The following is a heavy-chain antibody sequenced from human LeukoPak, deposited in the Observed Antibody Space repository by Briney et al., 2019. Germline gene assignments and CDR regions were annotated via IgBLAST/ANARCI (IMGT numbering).Heavy chain of an antibody. J-gene: IGHJ6*03. CDR1: GFTFSSYS. CDR2: ISSSSSYI. Sequence: GGSLRLSCAASGFTFSSYSMSWVRQAPGKGLEWVSSISSSSSYIYYADSVKGRFTISRDNAKNSLYLQMNSLRAEDTAVYYCAKDSGTSGDMDVWGKGTTVTVSS. D-gene: IGHD2-2*01. CDR3: AKDSGTSGDMDV. V-gene: IGHV3-21*01.